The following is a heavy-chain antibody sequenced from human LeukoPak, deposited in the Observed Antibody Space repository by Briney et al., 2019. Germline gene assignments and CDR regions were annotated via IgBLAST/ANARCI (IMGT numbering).Heavy chain of an antibody. CDR3: ARRIVGVIDAFDY. D-gene: IGHD1-26*01. J-gene: IGHJ4*02. Sequence: PSETLSLTCTVSGGSISSSISYWGWNRQPPGKGLEWIATIYYSGSTYYSPSLKSRVTISVDTSKNQFSLKVTSMTAADTAVYYCARRIVGVIDAFDYWGQGALVTVSS. CDR2: IYYSGST. CDR1: GGSISSSISY. V-gene: IGHV4-39*01.